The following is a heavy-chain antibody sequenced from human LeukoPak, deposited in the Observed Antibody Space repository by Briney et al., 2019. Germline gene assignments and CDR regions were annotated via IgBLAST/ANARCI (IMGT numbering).Heavy chain of an antibody. J-gene: IGHJ6*02. CDR1: GFTFSSYS. CDR3: ARVFDGRPPRYGMDV. V-gene: IGHV3-48*04. CDR2: ISSSSSTI. D-gene: IGHD1-26*01. Sequence: GGSLRLSCAASGFTFSSYSMNWVRQAPGKGLEWVSYISSSSSTIYYADSVKGRFTISRDNAKNSLYLQMNSLRAEDTAVYYCARVFDGRPPRYGMDVWGQGTTVTVSS.